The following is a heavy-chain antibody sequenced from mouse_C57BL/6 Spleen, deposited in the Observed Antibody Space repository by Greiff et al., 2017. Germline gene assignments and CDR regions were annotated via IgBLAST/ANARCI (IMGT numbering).Heavy chain of an antibody. CDR1: GYSITSGYY. V-gene: IGHV3-6*01. CDR2: ISYDGSN. Sequence: ESGPGLVKPSQSLSLTCSVTGYSITSGYYWNWIRQFPGNKLEWMGYISYDGSNNYNPSLKNRISITRDTSNNQFYLKLNSVTTEDTATYYCARDLVTSKFAYWGQGTLVTVSA. J-gene: IGHJ3*01. CDR3: ARDLVTSKFAY. D-gene: IGHD2-2*01.